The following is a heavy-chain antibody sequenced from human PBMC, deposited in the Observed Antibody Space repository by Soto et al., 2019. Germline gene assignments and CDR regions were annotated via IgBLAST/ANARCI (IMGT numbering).Heavy chain of an antibody. CDR2: MTPNSGTA. V-gene: IGHV1-8*02. J-gene: IGHJ5*02. CDR3: ARAHYDFWSGSNWFDP. Sequence: GGPVKGSRKASGGTFSSYAISWGRQAPGQGLEWMGWMTPNSGTASYAQKFQGRVTMTRNTSISTAYMELSSLRSEDTAVYYCARAHYDFWSGSNWFDPWGQGTLVTVSS. CDR1: GGTFSSYA. D-gene: IGHD3-3*01.